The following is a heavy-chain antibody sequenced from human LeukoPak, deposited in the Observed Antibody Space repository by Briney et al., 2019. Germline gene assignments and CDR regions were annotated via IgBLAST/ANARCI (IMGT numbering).Heavy chain of an antibody. V-gene: IGHV3-30*02. CDR2: IRYDGSNK. Sequence: GGSLRLSCAASGFTFSSHGMHWVRQVPGKGLEWVAFIRYDGSNKYYADSVKGRFTISRDNSKNTLYLQMNSLRAEDTAVYYCAKDPPGPFDYWGQGTLVTVSS. CDR3: AKDPPGPFDY. J-gene: IGHJ4*02. CDR1: GFTFSSHG.